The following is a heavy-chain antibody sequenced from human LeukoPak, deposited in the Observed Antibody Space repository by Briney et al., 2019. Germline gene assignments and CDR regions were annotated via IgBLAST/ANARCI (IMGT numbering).Heavy chain of an antibody. CDR2: ISSRSSYI. J-gene: IGHJ4*02. CDR3: ARTGGDYYDSSGYYLYYFDY. Sequence: GGSLRLSCAASGFTFSNFSMNWVRQAPGKGLEWVSSISSRSSYIYYADSVKGRFTISRDNAKNSLYLQMNSLRAEDTAVYYCARTGGDYYDSSGYYLYYFDYWGQGTLVTVSS. V-gene: IGHV3-21*01. CDR1: GFTFSNFS. D-gene: IGHD3-22*01.